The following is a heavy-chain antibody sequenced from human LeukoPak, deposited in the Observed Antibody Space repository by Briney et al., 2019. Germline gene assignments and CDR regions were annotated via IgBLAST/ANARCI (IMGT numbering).Heavy chain of an antibody. Sequence: GGSLRLSCAASGFTFDDYAMHWARQAPGKGLEWVSLISGDDGTTYYADSVKGRFTISRDNTKNSLYLQMNSLRTEDTALYYCAKDSSGYYTRWFYHYYVDVWGKGTTVTVSS. D-gene: IGHD3-22*01. CDR2: ISGDDGTT. V-gene: IGHV3-43*02. CDR3: AKDSSGYYTRWFYHYYVDV. CDR1: GFTFDDYA. J-gene: IGHJ6*03.